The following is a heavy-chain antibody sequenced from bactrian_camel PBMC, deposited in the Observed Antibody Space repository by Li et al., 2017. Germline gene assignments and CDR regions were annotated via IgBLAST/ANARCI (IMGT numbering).Heavy chain of an antibody. V-gene: IGHV3S53*01. CDR2: ISVDADNT. Sequence: HVQLVESGGGSAQAGGSLRLSCELSVSSYNPNSLGWYRQVPGKEREAVAIISVDADNTYYGDSVKGRFSISQDITKNAVYLQMNSLKPEDTAMYYCARVADGGGICVASMPPWAKYQGQGTQVTVS. D-gene: IGHD7*01. CDR1: VSSYNPNS. J-gene: IGHJ4*01.